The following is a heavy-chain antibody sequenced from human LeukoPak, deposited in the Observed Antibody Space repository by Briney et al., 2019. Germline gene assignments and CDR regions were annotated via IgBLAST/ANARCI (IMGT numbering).Heavy chain of an antibody. J-gene: IGHJ4*02. CDR3: ARDYYDSSGYWDY. CDR2: ISYDGSNK. D-gene: IGHD3-22*01. CDR1: GFTFSSYA. Sequence: PGRSLRLSCAASGFTFSSYAMHWVRQAPGKGLEWVAVISYDGSNKYYADSVKGRFTISRDNSKNTLYLQMNSLRAEDTAVYYCARDYYDSSGYWDYWGQGTLVTVSS. V-gene: IGHV3-30-3*01.